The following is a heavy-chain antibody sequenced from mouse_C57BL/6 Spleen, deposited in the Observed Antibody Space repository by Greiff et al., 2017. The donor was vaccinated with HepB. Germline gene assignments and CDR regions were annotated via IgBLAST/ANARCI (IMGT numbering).Heavy chain of an antibody. V-gene: IGHV1-80*01. J-gene: IGHJ4*01. CDR2: IYPGDGDT. CDR1: GYAFSSYW. CDR3: ARSAYYSNYVYAMDY. Sequence: VQLQQSGAELVKPGASVKISCKASGYAFSSYWMNWVKQRPGKGLEWIGQIYPGDGDTNYNGKFKGKATLTADKSSSTAYMQLSSLTSEDSAVYFCARSAYYSNYVYAMDYWGQGTSVTVSS. D-gene: IGHD2-5*01.